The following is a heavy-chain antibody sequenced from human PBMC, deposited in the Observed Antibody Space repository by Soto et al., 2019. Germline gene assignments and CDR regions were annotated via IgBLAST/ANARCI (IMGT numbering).Heavy chain of an antibody. CDR1: GFTFSNAW. CDR2: IKTKTDGVTI. V-gene: IGHV3-15*07. Sequence: GGSLRLSCAASGFTFSNAWMYWARQAPGKGLEWVGRIKTKTDGVTIDYDASLKDRFTISRDDSTDTLFLQMNSLQIEDTAMYYCTTKQIRDNYRGFDPWGQGTLVTVSS. CDR3: TTKQIRDNYRGFDP. D-gene: IGHD3-10*01. J-gene: IGHJ5*02.